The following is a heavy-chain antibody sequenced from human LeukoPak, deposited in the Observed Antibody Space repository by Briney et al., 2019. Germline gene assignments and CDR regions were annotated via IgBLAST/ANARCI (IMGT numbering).Heavy chain of an antibody. CDR3: AKDQESCSGGSCYWVHYDY. D-gene: IGHD2-15*01. CDR1: GFTFSSYG. CDR2: IRYGGSNK. J-gene: IGHJ4*02. Sequence: TGGSLRLSCAASGFTFSSYGMHWVRQAPGKGLEWVAFIRYGGSNKYYADSVKGRFTISRDNSKNTLYLQMNSLRAEDTAVYYCAKDQESCSGGSCYWVHYDYWGQGTLVTVSS. V-gene: IGHV3-30*02.